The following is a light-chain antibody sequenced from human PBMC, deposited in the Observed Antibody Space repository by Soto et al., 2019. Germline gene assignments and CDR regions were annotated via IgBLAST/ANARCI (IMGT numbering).Light chain of an antibody. CDR2: EAS. CDR3: QQYKSYPWT. V-gene: IGKV1-5*03. CDR1: QTIESW. J-gene: IGKJ1*01. Sequence: DIQMTQSPSTLSASVGDRVTITCRASQTIESWLAWYQQKPGKAPNLLISEASRLESGVPSRFSGSESGTEFILSISSLQPDDFASYYCQQYKSYPWTFGQGTKVEIK.